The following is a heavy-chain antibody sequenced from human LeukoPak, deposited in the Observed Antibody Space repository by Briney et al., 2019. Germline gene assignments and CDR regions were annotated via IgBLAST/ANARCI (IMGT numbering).Heavy chain of an antibody. CDR1: GGSISSGGYS. Sequence: SETLSLTCAVSGGSISSGGYSWSWIRQPPGKGLEWIGEINHSGSTNYNPSLKSRVTISVDTSKNQFSLKLSSVTAADTAVYYCARGDIVVVPAAHYYYYGMDVWGQGTTVTVSS. CDR3: ARGDIVVVPAAHYYYYGMDV. J-gene: IGHJ6*02. D-gene: IGHD2-2*01. CDR2: INHSGST. V-gene: IGHV4-34*01.